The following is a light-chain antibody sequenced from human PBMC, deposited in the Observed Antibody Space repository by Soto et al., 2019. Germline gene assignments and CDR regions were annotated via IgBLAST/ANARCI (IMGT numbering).Light chain of an antibody. Sequence: EIVLTQSPATLSLSPGERATLSCRASESISIYLAWYQQKPGQAPRLLINDASNRATGIPARFSGSGSGTDFTLTISSLEPEDSAVYYCQQRTKWPLTFGQGTKVEIK. CDR1: ESISIY. CDR2: DAS. V-gene: IGKV3-11*01. CDR3: QQRTKWPLT. J-gene: IGKJ1*01.